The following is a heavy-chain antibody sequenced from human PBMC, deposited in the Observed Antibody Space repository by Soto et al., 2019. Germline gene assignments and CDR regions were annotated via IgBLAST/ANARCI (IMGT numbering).Heavy chain of an antibody. CDR2: IKQDGTEK. CDR3: ARGDTPMITGMDSFDI. Sequence: ILSCAASGFTFSRYWMNWVRQAPGKGLEWVANIKQDGTEKNYVDSVKGRFTISRDNARKSLYLQMDSLRAEDTAVYFCARGDTPMITGMDSFDIWGQGTMVTVSS. D-gene: IGHD5-18*01. V-gene: IGHV3-7*01. CDR1: GFTFSRYW. J-gene: IGHJ3*02.